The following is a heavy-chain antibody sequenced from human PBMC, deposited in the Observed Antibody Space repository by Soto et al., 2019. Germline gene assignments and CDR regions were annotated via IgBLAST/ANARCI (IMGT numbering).Heavy chain of an antibody. CDR2: INAGNGNT. Sequence: ASVKVSCKASGYTFTSYAMHWVRQAPGQRLEWMGWINAGNGNTKYSQKFQGRVTITRDTSASTAYMELSSLRSEDTAVYYCARIATYSSPRGAFDIWGQGTMVTVSS. CDR1: GYTFTSYA. J-gene: IGHJ3*02. CDR3: ARIATYSSPRGAFDI. D-gene: IGHD6-19*01. V-gene: IGHV1-3*01.